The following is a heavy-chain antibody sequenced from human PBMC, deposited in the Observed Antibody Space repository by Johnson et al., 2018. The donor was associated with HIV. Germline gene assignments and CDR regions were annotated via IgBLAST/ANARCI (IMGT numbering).Heavy chain of an antibody. CDR2: ISWNSGSI. D-gene: IGHD4-17*01. CDR3: ARATVDDYGDYDDAFDI. Sequence: VQLVESGGGVVRPGESLRLSCAASGFTVSSNYMSWVRQAPGKGLEWVSVISWNSGSIGYADSVKGRFTISRDNSKNTMYLQMNSLRAEDTAVYYCARATVDDYGDYDDAFDIWGQGTMVTVSS. J-gene: IGHJ3*02. CDR1: GFTVSSNY. V-gene: IGHV3-66*02.